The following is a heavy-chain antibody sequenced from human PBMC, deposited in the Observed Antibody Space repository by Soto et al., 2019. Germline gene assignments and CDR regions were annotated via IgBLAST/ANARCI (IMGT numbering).Heavy chain of an antibody. CDR2: IIPIFGKA. J-gene: IGHJ4*02. CDR1: GGTFSSYA. V-gene: IGHV1-69*13. CDR3: ASILAYCVGDCYSFDY. Sequence: SVKVSCKASGGTFSSYAISWVRQAPGQGLEWMGGIIPIFGKAKYAQKLQDRTTITADQSTSTAYMELSSLRSEGPAVYYCASILAYCVGDCYSFDYWGQGTLATVSS. D-gene: IGHD2-21*02.